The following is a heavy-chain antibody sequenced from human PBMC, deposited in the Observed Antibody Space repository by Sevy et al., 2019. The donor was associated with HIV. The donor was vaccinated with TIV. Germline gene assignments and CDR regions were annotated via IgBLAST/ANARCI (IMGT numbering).Heavy chain of an antibody. Sequence: GGSLTLSCVASGFTFSDYDMNWVRHSPGRGLEWIAYTTGSGRNRYYADSVKGCFIISRDNAKSSVFLEMNTLRDEDTALYYCAREQLASAGGGLDHWGQGILVTVSS. J-gene: IGHJ5*02. CDR1: GFTFSDYD. CDR2: TTGSGRNR. V-gene: IGHV3-48*03. D-gene: IGHD6-13*01. CDR3: AREQLASAGGGLDH.